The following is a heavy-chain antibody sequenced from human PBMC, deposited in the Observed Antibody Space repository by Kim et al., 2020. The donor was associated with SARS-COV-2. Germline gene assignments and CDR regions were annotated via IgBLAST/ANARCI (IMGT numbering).Heavy chain of an antibody. V-gene: IGHV3-30*02. CDR3: AKELAVGTMVRGFDY. D-gene: IGHD3-10*01. J-gene: IGHJ4*02. Sequence: GGSLRLSCVASGFTFSSYGMQWVRQAPGKGLEWLAVIASGGGNEYYADSVKGRFTISRDNSKNTLYLEMSSLRADDSAIYSCAKELAVGTMVRGFDYWGQGTLVTVSS. CDR2: IASGGGNE. CDR1: GFTFSSYG.